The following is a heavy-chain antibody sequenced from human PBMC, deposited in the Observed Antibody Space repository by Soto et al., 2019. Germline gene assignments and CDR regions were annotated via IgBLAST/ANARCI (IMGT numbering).Heavy chain of an antibody. J-gene: IGHJ4*02. Sequence: QVQLVESGGGVVQPGRSLRLSCAASGFTFSSYAMHWVRQAPGKGLEWVAVISYDGSNKYYADSVKGRFTISRDNSKNTLYLQMNGLRAEGTAVYYCARDGSSTVSGTDYWGQGTLVTVSS. CDR1: GFTFSSYA. D-gene: IGHD4-17*01. CDR2: ISYDGSNK. CDR3: ARDGSSTVSGTDY. V-gene: IGHV3-30-3*01.